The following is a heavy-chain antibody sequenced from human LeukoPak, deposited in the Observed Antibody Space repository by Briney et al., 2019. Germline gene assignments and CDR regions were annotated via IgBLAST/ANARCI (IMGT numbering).Heavy chain of an antibody. CDR3: ARRNRDKAISLDL. Sequence: GESLRISCEGSGYSFTNYWISWVRQMPGRGLDWRGRIDPSASQTNYNPSFRGHVTISVDKSISTAYLQWSSLKASDTAIYYCARRNRDKAISLDLWGRGTVVTVSS. J-gene: IGHJ2*01. V-gene: IGHV5-10-1*01. D-gene: IGHD1-14*01. CDR1: GYSFTNYW. CDR2: IDPSASQT.